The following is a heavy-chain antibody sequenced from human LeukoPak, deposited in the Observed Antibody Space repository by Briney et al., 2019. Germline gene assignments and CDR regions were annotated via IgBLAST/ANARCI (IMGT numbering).Heavy chain of an antibody. V-gene: IGHV4-59*01. Sequence: SPETLSLTCTVSGGSISSYYWSWIRQPPGKGLEWIGYIYYSGSTNYNPSLKSRVTISVDTSKYQFSLRLSSVTAADTAVYYCAREADSGYDFDYWGQGTLVTVSS. D-gene: IGHD5-12*01. CDR1: GGSISSYY. J-gene: IGHJ4*02. CDR2: IYYSGST. CDR3: AREADSGYDFDY.